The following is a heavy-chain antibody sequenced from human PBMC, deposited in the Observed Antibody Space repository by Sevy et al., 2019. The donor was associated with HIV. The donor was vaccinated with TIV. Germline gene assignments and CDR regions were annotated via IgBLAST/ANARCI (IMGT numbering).Heavy chain of an antibody. D-gene: IGHD3-22*01. V-gene: IGHV1-18*01. CDR2: ISAYNGNT. J-gene: IGHJ4*02. CDR1: GYTFTSYG. Sequence: ASVKVSCKASGYTFTSYGISWVRQAPGQGLEWMGWISAYNGNTNYAQKLQGRVTMTTDTSTSTAYMELRSLRSDDTAVYYCARFLSDYSSGDPDFDYWGQGTLVTVSS. CDR3: ARFLSDYSSGDPDFDY.